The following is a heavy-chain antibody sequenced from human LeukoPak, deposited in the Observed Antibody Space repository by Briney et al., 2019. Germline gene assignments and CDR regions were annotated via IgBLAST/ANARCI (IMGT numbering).Heavy chain of an antibody. V-gene: IGHV4-61*02. Sequence: PSETLSLTCTVSGGSISSSSYYWSWIRQPAGKGLEWIGRIYSSGSTYYNPSLRSRVTISVDKSKNQFSLRLTSVTAADTAVYYCARDRRGYFDYWGQGTLVSVSS. CDR3: ARDRRGYFDY. CDR1: GGSISSSSYY. J-gene: IGHJ4*02. CDR2: IYSSGST.